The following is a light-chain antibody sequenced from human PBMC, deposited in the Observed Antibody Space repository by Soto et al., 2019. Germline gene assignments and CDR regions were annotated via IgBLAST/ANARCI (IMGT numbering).Light chain of an antibody. Sequence: EIVLTQSPGTLSLSPGQRATLSCRASQNIRSNYVAWFQQTPGQAPRLLIYGAVNKASGIPDRFSGSGSGTEFSLTISSLEPEDFVVYYCQQYHGPPLTFGQGTKVDIK. CDR3: QQYHGPPLT. CDR2: GAV. J-gene: IGKJ1*01. CDR1: QNIRSNY. V-gene: IGKV3-20*01.